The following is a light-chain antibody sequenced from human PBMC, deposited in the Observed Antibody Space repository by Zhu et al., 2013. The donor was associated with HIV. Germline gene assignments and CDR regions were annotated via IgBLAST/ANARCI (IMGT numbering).Light chain of an antibody. V-gene: IGLV3-21*01. J-gene: IGLJ3*02. Sequence: SSVLTQPPSVSVAPGKTARITCGGNNIGSKSVHWYQQKTGQAPVLVVHDDSDRPSGIPERFSGSNSGNTATLTISGTQAMDEADYYCQAWDTTNQHWVFGGGTRLTVL. CDR2: DDS. CDR1: NIGSKS. CDR3: QAWDTTNQHWV.